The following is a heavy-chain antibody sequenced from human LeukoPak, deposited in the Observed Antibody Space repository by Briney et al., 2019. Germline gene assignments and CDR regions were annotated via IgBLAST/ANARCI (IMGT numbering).Heavy chain of an antibody. CDR1: GGSISSSCYY. CDR2: FYYSGST. D-gene: IGHD2-2*01. CDR3: ARLDPDCSSTSCRGHFDY. V-gene: IGHV4-39*01. J-gene: IGHJ4*02. Sequence: SETLSLTCSVSGGSISSSCYYWGWIRQPPGKGLEWVGRFYYSGSTYYSPSLKSRVTISVDSSKNQFSLKLNSVTAADTTVYYCARLDPDCSSTSCRGHFDYWGQGTLVTVSS.